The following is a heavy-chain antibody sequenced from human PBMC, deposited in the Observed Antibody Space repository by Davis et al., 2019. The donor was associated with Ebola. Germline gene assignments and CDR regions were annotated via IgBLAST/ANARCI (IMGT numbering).Heavy chain of an antibody. CDR3: ARDLAAAGTLVWFDP. CDR2: IIPIFGTA. Sequence: SVKVSCKASGGTFSSYAISWVRQAPGQGLEWMGGIIPIFGTANYAQKFQGRVTITADESTSTAYMELSSLRSEDTAVYYCARDLAAAGTLVWFDPWGQGTLVTVSS. J-gene: IGHJ5*02. V-gene: IGHV1-69*13. CDR1: GGTFSSYA. D-gene: IGHD6-13*01.